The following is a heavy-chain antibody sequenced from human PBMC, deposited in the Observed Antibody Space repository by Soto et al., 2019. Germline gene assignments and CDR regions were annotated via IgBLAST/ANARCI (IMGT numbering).Heavy chain of an antibody. CDR3: AKDPSPQPTTVITPGWFDP. Sequence: QVQLQESGPGLVKPSQTLSLTCTVSGGSIRTGGYYWTWIRQRPGEGLEWIGYIYYTGTAYYNPSLKSRVAISVDMFKNQFSLKLNSVTAADTAVYYCAKDPSPQPTTVITPGWFDPWGQGILVTVSS. J-gene: IGHJ5*02. CDR2: IYYTGTA. CDR1: GGSIRTGGYY. D-gene: IGHD4-17*01. V-gene: IGHV4-31*03.